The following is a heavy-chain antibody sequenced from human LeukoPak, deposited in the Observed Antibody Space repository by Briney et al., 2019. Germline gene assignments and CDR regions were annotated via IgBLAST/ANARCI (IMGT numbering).Heavy chain of an antibody. CDR3: ASSLSSGWYSSYYYYMDV. CDR2: ISSSSSTI. Sequence: GGSLRLSCAASRFTFSSYSMNWVRQAPGKGLEWVSYISSSSSTIYYADSVKGRFTISRDNAKNSLYLQMNSLRAEDTAVYYCASSLSSGWYSSYYYYMDVWGKGTTVTVSS. D-gene: IGHD6-19*01. J-gene: IGHJ6*03. CDR1: RFTFSSYS. V-gene: IGHV3-48*01.